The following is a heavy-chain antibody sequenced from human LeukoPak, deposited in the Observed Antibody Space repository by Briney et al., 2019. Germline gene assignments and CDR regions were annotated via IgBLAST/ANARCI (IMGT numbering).Heavy chain of an antibody. CDR1: GFTFSDHA. CDR2: VGIAADT. Sequence: GGSLRLSCAASGFTFSDHAMHWVRQAPGKGLEWVSAVGIAADTFYPGSVKGRFTISRENAKNSLYLQMNSLRVEDTAVYYCVRQKKSHGNFNYWGQGTLVTVSS. CDR3: VRQKKSHGNFNY. J-gene: IGHJ4*02. D-gene: IGHD1-26*01. V-gene: IGHV3-13*01.